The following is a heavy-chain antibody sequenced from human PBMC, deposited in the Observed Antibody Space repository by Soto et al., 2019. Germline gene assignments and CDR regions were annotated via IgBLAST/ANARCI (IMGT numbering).Heavy chain of an antibody. CDR3: AHGSGWLHDY. Sequence: QITLKESGPTLVKPTQTLTLTCSFSGFSLTTNAVGVGWIRQPPGKAPEWLALIYWDDDKQYSPSLKSRLTITKDTSKNQVLLTMTNMDPVDTATYHCAHGSGWLHDYWGQGILVTVSS. V-gene: IGHV2-5*02. CDR2: IYWDDDK. D-gene: IGHD6-19*01. J-gene: IGHJ4*02. CDR1: GFSLTTNAVG.